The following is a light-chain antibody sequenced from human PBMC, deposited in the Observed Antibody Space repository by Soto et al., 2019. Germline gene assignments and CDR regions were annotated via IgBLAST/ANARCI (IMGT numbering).Light chain of an antibody. Sequence: EIVLTQSPGTLSLSPGEKATLSCRASQSVSSSYLAWYQQKPGQAPRLLIYGASSRATGIPDRFSGSGSGTDFTLTISRLEPEYFAVYYCQQYGSFPRTFGQGTKVDIK. CDR3: QQYGSFPRT. CDR1: QSVSSSY. V-gene: IGKV3-20*01. CDR2: GAS. J-gene: IGKJ1*01.